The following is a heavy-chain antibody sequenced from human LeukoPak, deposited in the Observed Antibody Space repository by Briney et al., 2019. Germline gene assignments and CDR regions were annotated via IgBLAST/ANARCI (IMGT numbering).Heavy chain of an antibody. V-gene: IGHV3-21*01. CDR1: GFTFSSYS. CDR2: ISSSSSYI. J-gene: IGHJ6*03. Sequence: GGSLRLSCAASGFTFSSYSMNWVRQAPGKGLEWVSSISSSSSYIYYADSVQGRFTISRDNAKNSLYLQMNSLRAEDTAVYYCARDDSSSWYSYYMDVWGKGTTVTIPS. CDR3: ARDDSSSWYSYYMDV. D-gene: IGHD6-13*01.